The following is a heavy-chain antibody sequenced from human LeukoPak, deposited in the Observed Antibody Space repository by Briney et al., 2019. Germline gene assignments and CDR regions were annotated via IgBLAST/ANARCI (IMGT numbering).Heavy chain of an antibody. Sequence: GGSLRLSCAASGFTFSNYAMSWVRQAPGKGLEWVSFITDSGSSTYYADSVKGRFTISRDSSKNTLSLQMNSLRVEDTGVYFCAKSSTSQRGYYGMDVWGQGTTVTVSS. CDR1: GFTFSNYA. CDR3: AKSSTSQRGYYGMDV. CDR2: ITDSGSST. J-gene: IGHJ6*02. D-gene: IGHD6-25*01. V-gene: IGHV3-23*01.